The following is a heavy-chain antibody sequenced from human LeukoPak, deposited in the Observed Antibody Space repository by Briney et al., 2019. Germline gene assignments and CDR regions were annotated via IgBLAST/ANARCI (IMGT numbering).Heavy chain of an antibody. D-gene: IGHD3-10*01. J-gene: IGHJ4*02. CDR2: INHSGST. V-gene: IGHV4-34*01. Sequence: SETLSLTCAVYGGSFSGYYWSWLRQPPGKGLQWIGEINHSGSTSYNPSLKSRVTISVDTSKNQFSLKLSSVAAADTAVYYCARDSMVRGVIGYWGQGTLVTVSS. CDR1: GGSFSGYY. CDR3: ARDSMVRGVIGY.